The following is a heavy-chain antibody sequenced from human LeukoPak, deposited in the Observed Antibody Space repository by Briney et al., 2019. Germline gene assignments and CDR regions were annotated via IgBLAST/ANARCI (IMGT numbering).Heavy chain of an antibody. CDR1: GGSISSYY. CDR3: ARFSPRAMGNYLDF. J-gene: IGHJ4*02. Sequence: SESLSLTCTVSGGSISSYYWSWIRQPPGKGLEWIGYIHYSGGITYYNPSLKSRVTISVDTSKNQFSLSLSSVTAADTAVYYCARFSPRAMGNYLDFWGQGTLVTVSS. V-gene: IGHV4-59*12. D-gene: IGHD7-27*01. CDR2: IHYSGGIT.